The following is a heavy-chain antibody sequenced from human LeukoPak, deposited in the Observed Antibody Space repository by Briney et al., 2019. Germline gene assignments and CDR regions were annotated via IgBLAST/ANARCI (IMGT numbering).Heavy chain of an antibody. CDR2: MYYSATA. CDR1: GGSISSYH. CDR3: ARGRITMVRGVSFDY. V-gene: IGHV4-59*08. Sequence: SETLSLTCTVSGGSISSYHWSWIRQPPGKGLEWIGYMYYSATANYNPSLKSRVTISVDTSKNQFSLKLSSVTAADTAVYYCARGRITMVRGVSFDYWGQGTLVTVSS. D-gene: IGHD3-10*01. J-gene: IGHJ4*02.